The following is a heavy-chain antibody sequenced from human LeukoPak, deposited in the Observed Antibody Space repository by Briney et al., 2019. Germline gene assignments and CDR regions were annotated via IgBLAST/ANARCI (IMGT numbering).Heavy chain of an antibody. J-gene: IGHJ3*02. V-gene: IGHV4-38-2*02. CDR3: ARDRYQLLPGAFDI. D-gene: IGHD2-2*01. CDR2: IYHSGST. Sequence: SETLSLTCTVSGYSISSGYYWGWIRQPPGKGLEWIGYIYHSGSTYYNPSLKSRVTISVDRSKNQFSLKLSSVTAADTAVYYCARDRYQLLPGAFDIWGQGTMVTVSS. CDR1: GYSISSGYY.